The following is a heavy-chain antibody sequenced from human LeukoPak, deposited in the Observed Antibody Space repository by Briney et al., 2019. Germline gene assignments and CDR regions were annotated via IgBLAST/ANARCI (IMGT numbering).Heavy chain of an antibody. CDR1: GVTLSSYA. Sequence: PGGSLRLSCAASGVTLSSYAMSWARQAPGKGLEWVSVIHSDGNTLYADSVEGRFTISRDNFKNTVYLQMSSLRAEDTAVYYCAKGIGPVYYYGMDVWGQGTTVTVSS. CDR3: AKGIGPVYYYGMDV. CDR2: IHSDGNT. J-gene: IGHJ6*02. V-gene: IGHV3-23*01.